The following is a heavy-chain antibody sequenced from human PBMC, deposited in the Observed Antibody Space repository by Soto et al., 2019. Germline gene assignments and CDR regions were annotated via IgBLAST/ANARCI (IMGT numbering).Heavy chain of an antibody. CDR1: GDAFTSYD. Sequence: ASVKVSCTASGDAFTSYDINWVRHATGQGLEWMGWMNPNSGNTGYAQKFQGRVTMTRNTSISTAYMELGSLRSEYTAVYYCARIEQVGSTSHNWFDPWGQGTLVTVSS. D-gene: IGHD2-2*01. V-gene: IGHV1-8*01. CDR3: ARIEQVGSTSHNWFDP. J-gene: IGHJ5*02. CDR2: MNPNSGNT.